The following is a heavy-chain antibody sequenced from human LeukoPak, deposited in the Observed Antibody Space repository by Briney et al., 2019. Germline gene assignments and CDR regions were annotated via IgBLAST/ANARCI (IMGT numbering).Heavy chain of an antibody. J-gene: IGHJ4*02. Sequence: GGSLRLSCAVSGFTFSTYDMIWVRQAPGKGPEWVTTISASGINKYYADSAKGRFTIARDNSRNTLELQMNSLRREDTAVYYCVRMVSGDSWGQGTLVTVTS. CDR1: GFTFSTYD. CDR3: VRMVSGDS. D-gene: IGHD2-8*01. V-gene: IGHV3-23*01. CDR2: ISASGINK.